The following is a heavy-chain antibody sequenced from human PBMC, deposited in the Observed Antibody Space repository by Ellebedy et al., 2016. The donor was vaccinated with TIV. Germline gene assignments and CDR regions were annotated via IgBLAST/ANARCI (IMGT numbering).Heavy chain of an antibody. Sequence: SETLSLXCTVSGGSISSYYWSWIRQPAGKGLEWIGRIYTSGSTNYNPSLKSRVTISVDTSKNQFSLKVTSVTAADTVVYYCARGRQYYDTSSYYLDYWGRGTPVTVSS. D-gene: IGHD3-22*01. V-gene: IGHV4-4*07. J-gene: IGHJ4*02. CDR3: ARGRQYYDTSSYYLDY. CDR1: GGSISSYY. CDR2: IYTSGST.